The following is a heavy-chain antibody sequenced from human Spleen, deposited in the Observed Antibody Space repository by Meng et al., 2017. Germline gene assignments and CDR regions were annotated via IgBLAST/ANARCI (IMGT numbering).Heavy chain of an antibody. CDR2: IKQDGSEK. D-gene: IGHD3-3*01. CDR1: GYTFTKFW. V-gene: IGHV3-7*01. CDR3: ARDKIWEWPLDY. Sequence: GESLKISCKASGYTFTKFWIAWVRQAPGKGLEWVANIKQDGSEKYYVDSVKGRFTISRDNAKNSLYLQMNSLRAEDTAVYYCARDKIWEWPLDYWGQGTLVTVSS. J-gene: IGHJ4*02.